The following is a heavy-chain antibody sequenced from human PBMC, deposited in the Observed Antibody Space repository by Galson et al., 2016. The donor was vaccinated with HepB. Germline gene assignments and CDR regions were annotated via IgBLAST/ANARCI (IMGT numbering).Heavy chain of an antibody. J-gene: IGHJ1*01. CDR2: ISYDASKK. CDR1: GFNFGSYG. V-gene: IGHV3-30*18. CDR3: AKSPLMFFGELLGYFQH. D-gene: IGHD3-10*01. Sequence: SLRLSCAASGFNFGSYGMHWVRQAPGKGLEWVAVISYDASKKHYADSVKGRFTISRDKSKNTLYLQMNSLRAEDTAVYYCAKSPLMFFGELLGYFQHWGQGTLVTVSS.